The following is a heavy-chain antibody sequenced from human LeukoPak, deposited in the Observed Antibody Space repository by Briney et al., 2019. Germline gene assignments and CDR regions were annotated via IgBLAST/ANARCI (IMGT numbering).Heavy chain of an antibody. V-gene: IGHV4-39*01. D-gene: IGHD3-10*01. CDR3: ARRARGFGESPFDY. CDR1: GGSISSSSYY. J-gene: IGHJ4*02. Sequence: PSETLSLTCTVSGGSISSSSYYWGWIRQPPGKGLEWIGSIYYSGSTYYNPSLKSRVTISVDTSKNQFSLKLRSVTAADTAVYYCARRARGFGESPFDYWSQGTLVTVSS. CDR2: IYYSGST.